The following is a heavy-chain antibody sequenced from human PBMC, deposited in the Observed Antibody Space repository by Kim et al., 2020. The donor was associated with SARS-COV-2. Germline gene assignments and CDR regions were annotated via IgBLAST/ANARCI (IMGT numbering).Heavy chain of an antibody. J-gene: IGHJ4*02. CDR3: AKSYYSGSGTYLPYDD. D-gene: IGHD3-10*01. Sequence: GGSLRLSCAASGFTFRSYAMSWVRQASGKGLEWVSGISGSGGDTYYADSVKGRFTLSRDNSKNTLFLQMNSLRDEDTAVYYCAKSYYSGSGTYLPYDDWGQGTLATVSS. V-gene: IGHV3-23*01. CDR1: GFTFRSYA. CDR2: ISGSGGDT.